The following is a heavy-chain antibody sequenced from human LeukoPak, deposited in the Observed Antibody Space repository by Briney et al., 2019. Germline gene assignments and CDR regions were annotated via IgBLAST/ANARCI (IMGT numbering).Heavy chain of an antibody. CDR2: INWNGGST. CDR3: ARAGDSSGYYLDGAFDI. CDR1: GFTFDDYG. D-gene: IGHD3-22*01. J-gene: IGHJ3*02. Sequence: GGSLRLSCAASGFTFDDYGMSWVRQAPGKGLEWVSGINWNGGSTVYADSVKGRFTISRDNAKNSLYLQMNSLRAEDTALYYCARAGDSSGYYLDGAFDIWGQGTMVTVSS. V-gene: IGHV3-20*04.